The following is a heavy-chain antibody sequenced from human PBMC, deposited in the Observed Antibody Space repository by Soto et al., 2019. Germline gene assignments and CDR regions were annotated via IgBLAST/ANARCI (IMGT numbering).Heavy chain of an antibody. V-gene: IGHV1-8*01. CDR1: GYTFSDFD. D-gene: IGHD3-16*01. CDR2: MNAKSGDT. Sequence: QAHLEQSGAEVKRPGASVKVSCKASGYTFSDFDINWLRQASGQGPEWMGGMNAKSGDTFFAQRFQGKFNITWDNSLSTAYMEVGSLTSDDTAMYYCARGNPFNYAGFDVWGQGTTVAVSS. CDR3: ARGNPFNYAGFDV. J-gene: IGHJ6*02.